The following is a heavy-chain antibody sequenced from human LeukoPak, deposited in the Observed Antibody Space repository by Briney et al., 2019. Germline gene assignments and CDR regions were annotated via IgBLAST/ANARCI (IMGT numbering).Heavy chain of an antibody. J-gene: IGHJ5*02. V-gene: IGHV4-34*01. CDR2: PYHTGST. D-gene: IGHD3-10*01. Sequence: IPSETLSLTCAVYGGSFSGYYCSCIRQPPGKGLEWIGYPYHTGSTYYNPSLKSRVTISVDRSKNQFSLKLTSVTAADTAVYYCARDRGGSGTLSHNWFDPWGQETLVTVSS. CDR3: ARDRGGSGTLSHNWFDP. CDR1: GGSFSGYY.